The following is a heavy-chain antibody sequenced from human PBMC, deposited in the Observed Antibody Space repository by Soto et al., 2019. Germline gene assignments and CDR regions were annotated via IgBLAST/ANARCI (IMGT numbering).Heavy chain of an antibody. Sequence: QLQLQESGPGLVKPSETLSLTCTVSGGSISSSSYYWGWIRQPPGKGLEWIGSIYYSGSTYYNPSLKSRVTLSVDTSKIQFSLKLSSVTAADTAVYYCARRLVVPAAISTYFDYWGQGTLVTVSS. D-gene: IGHD2-2*02. CDR2: IYYSGST. CDR3: ARRLVVPAAISTYFDY. J-gene: IGHJ4*02. CDR1: GGSISSSSYY. V-gene: IGHV4-39*01.